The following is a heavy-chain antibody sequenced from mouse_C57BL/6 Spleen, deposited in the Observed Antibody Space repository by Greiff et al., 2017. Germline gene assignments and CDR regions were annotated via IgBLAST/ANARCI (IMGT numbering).Heavy chain of an antibody. D-gene: IGHD1-1*01. V-gene: IGHV6-3*01. CDR2: IRLKSDNYAT. Sequence: LQQSGGGLVQPGGSMKLSCVASGFTFSNYWMNWVRQSPEKGLEWVAQIRLKSDNYATHYAESVKGRFTISRDDSKSSVYLQMNNLRAEDTGIYYCTGPHYYGSSYDYWGQGTTLTVSS. J-gene: IGHJ2*01. CDR1: GFTFSNYW. CDR3: TGPHYYGSSYDY.